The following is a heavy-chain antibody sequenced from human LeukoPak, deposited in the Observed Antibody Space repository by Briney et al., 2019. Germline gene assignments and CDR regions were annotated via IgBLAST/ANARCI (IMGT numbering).Heavy chain of an antibody. V-gene: IGHV4-59*08. D-gene: IGHD3-22*01. Sequence: PSETLSLTCTVSGGSISSYYWSWIRQPPGKGLEWIGYIYYSGSTNYNPSLKSRVTISVDTSKNQFSLKLSSVTAAGTAVYYCARTRQWYDSSGYYLYYFDYWGQGTLVTVSS. CDR1: GGSISSYY. CDR3: ARTRQWYDSSGYYLYYFDY. J-gene: IGHJ4*02. CDR2: IYYSGST.